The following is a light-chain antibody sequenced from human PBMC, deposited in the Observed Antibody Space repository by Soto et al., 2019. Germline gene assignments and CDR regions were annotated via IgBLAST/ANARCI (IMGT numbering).Light chain of an antibody. J-gene: IGKJ1*01. CDR1: QGIGND. CDR2: SSS. CDR3: LQDYHYPWT. Sequence: AIPMTQSPSSLSASVGDRVTITCRASQGIGNDLGWYQHKPGRAPKLLIYSSSILFSGVPSRFSGSGSGTDFTLTIVGLQPEDFATYYCLQDYHYPWTFGQGTKVEI. V-gene: IGKV1-6*01.